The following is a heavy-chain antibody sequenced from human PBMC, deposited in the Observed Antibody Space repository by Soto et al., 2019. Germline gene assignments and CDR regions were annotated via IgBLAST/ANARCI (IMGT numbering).Heavy chain of an antibody. CDR2: INYSGST. Sequence: QVQLQESGPGLVKPSETLSLTCTVSGGSISSYYWSWIRQPPGKGLEWIGYINYSGSTNYNPSLKSPVNISVDTLKIQFSLKLSSVTAADTAVYYCARGKGSSWWDYWGQGTLVTVSS. CDR3: ARGKGSSWWDY. CDR1: GGSISSYY. V-gene: IGHV4-59*01. D-gene: IGHD6-13*01. J-gene: IGHJ4*02.